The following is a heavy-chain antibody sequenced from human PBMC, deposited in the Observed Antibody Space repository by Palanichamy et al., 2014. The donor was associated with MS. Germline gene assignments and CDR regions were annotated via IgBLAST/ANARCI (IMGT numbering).Heavy chain of an antibody. CDR2: ISSSSSTI. CDR1: GFTFSSYS. D-gene: IGHD4-11*01. J-gene: IGHJ6*03. CDR3: ARDLTSNYGWDYYYMDV. V-gene: IGHV3-48*02. Sequence: AASGFTFSSYSINWVRQAPGKGLEWVSYISSSSSTIHYADSVKGRFTISRDNAENSLYLQMNSLRDEDTAVYYCARDLTSNYGWDYYYMDVWGKGTTVTVPS.